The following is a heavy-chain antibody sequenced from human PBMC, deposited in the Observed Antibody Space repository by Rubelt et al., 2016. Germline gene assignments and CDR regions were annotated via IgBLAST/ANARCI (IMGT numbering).Heavy chain of an antibody. CDR2: IYYSGST. CDR1: GGSISSSSFY. V-gene: IGHV4-39*01. Sequence: QLQLQESGPGLVKPSETLSLTCTVSGGSISSSSFYWGWIRQPPGKGLEWIGTIYYSGSTYYNPSLKSRVTRSVDTSKNQFSLRLSAVTAADTAVYYCARGWYYFDYWGQGTLVTVSS. D-gene: IGHD2-15*01. CDR3: ARGWYYFDY. J-gene: IGHJ4*02.